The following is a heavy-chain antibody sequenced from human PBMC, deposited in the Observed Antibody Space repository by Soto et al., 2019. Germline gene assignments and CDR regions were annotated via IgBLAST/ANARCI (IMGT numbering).Heavy chain of an antibody. J-gene: IGHJ4*02. D-gene: IGHD1-1*01. CDR3: ARDDNYLSKHDF. V-gene: IGHV3-48*01. Sequence: PGGSLRLSCAASGFTFSSYAMNWVRRAPGKGLEWISYISSTSSTIYYADSVRGRFTISRDNAKTSLYLQMNSLRAEDTAVYHCARDDNYLSKHDFRAQGTLVPVSS. CDR1: GFTFSSYA. CDR2: ISSTSSTI.